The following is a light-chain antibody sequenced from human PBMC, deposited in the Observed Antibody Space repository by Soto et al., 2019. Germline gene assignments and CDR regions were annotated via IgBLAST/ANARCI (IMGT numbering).Light chain of an antibody. J-gene: IGLJ1*01. Sequence: QSALTQPASVSGSPGQSITISCTGTSSDVGVYIYVSWYQQHPGKAPKLMIYDVTSRPSGVSYRFSGSKSGNTASLTISGLQAEDEADYYCSSYTTSSSYVFGTGTKVTVL. CDR3: SSYTTSSSYV. CDR1: SSDVGVYIY. CDR2: DVT. V-gene: IGLV2-14*01.